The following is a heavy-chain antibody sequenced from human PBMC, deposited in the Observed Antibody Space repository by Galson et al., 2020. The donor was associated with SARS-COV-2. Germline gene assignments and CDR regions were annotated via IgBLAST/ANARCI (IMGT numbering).Heavy chain of an antibody. CDR1: GGSISSSSYF. Sequence: ASETLSLTCTVSGGSISSSSYFWGWIRQPPGKGLEWIGNIYYTGSTYYNPSLKSRVTISVDTSKNQFSLKLSSVTAADTAVFYCVRKSDYDAFDIWGHGTMVTVSS. CDR2: IYYTGST. J-gene: IGHJ3*02. V-gene: IGHV4-39*07. D-gene: IGHD4-17*01. CDR3: VRKSDYDAFDI.